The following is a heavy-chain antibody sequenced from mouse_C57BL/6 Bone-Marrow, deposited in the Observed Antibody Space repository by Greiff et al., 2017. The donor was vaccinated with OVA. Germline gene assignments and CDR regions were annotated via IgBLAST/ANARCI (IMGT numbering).Heavy chain of an antibody. CDR2: INPSSGYT. CDR3: ARGGLYYGSSYEFAY. Sequence: QVQLQQSGAELARPGASVKMSCKASGYTFTSYTMHWVKQRPGQGLEWIGYINPSSGYTKYNQKVKDKATLTADKSSSTAYMQLSSLTSEDSAVYYCARGGLYYGSSYEFAYWGQGTLVTVSA. CDR1: GYTFTSYT. J-gene: IGHJ3*01. D-gene: IGHD1-1*01. V-gene: IGHV1-4*01.